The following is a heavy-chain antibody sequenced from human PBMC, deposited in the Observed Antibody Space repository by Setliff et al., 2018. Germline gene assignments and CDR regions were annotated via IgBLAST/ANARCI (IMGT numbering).Heavy chain of an antibody. Sequence: GGSLRLSCAASGFTFNNFAMHWVRQAPGKGLEWVAVISYGGSNKYYADSVKGRFTISRDNSKNTLYLQMNSLRAEDTAVYYCARARNKYGAFDYWGQGTLVTVSS. CDR2: ISYGGSNK. CDR3: ARARNKYGAFDY. CDR1: GFTFNNFA. J-gene: IGHJ4*02. V-gene: IGHV3-30*04. D-gene: IGHD4-17*01.